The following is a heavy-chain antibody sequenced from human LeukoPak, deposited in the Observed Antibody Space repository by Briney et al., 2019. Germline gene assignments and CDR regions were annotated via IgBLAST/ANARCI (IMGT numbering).Heavy chain of an antibody. CDR1: GGTFSRYT. CDR3: ARVGYSGYEDHYYYYMDV. CDR2: IIPSLGIA. Sequence: VASVKVSCKASGGTFSRYTISWVRQAPGQGLEWMGRIIPSLGIANYAQKFQGRVTITTDESTSTAYMELSSRRSEDTAVYYCARVGYSGYEDHYYYYMDVWGKGTTVTVSS. D-gene: IGHD5-12*01. J-gene: IGHJ6*03. V-gene: IGHV1-69*16.